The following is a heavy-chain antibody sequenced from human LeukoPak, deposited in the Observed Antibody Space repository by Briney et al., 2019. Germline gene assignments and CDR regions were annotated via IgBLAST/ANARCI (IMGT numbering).Heavy chain of an antibody. V-gene: IGHV4-30-2*01. D-gene: IGHD1-26*01. CDR3: ARSGVGATLDAFDI. CDR2: IYHSGST. Sequence: SETLSLTCAVSGGSISSGGYSWSWIRQPPGKGLEWIGYIYHSGSTYYNPSLKSRVTISVDRSKNQFSLKLSSVTAADTAVYYCARSGVGATLDAFDIWGQGTMVTVSS. CDR1: GGSISSGGYS. J-gene: IGHJ3*02.